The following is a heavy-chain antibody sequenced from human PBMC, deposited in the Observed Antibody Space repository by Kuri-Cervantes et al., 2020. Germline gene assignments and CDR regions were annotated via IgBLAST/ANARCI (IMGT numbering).Heavy chain of an antibody. CDR2: ISYDGSNK. V-gene: IGHV3-30*03. CDR3: ARGADGTWLQSAYFDY. Sequence: GESLKISCAASGFTFSSYGMHWVRQAPGKGLEWVAVISYDGSNKYYADSVKGRFTISRDNSKNTLYLQMNSLRAEDTAVYYCARGADGTWLQSAYFDYWGQGTLVTVSS. J-gene: IGHJ4*02. D-gene: IGHD5-24*01. CDR1: GFTFSSYG.